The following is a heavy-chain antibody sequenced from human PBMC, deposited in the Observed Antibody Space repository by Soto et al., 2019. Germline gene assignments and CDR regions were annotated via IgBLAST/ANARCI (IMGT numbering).Heavy chain of an antibody. CDR2: IYWDAGK. CDR1: GFSLSTSGVG. V-gene: IGHV2-5*02. CDR3: AHSAFGRSSWNYYFDY. Sequence: QITLKESGPTLVQPTQTLTLTCTFSGFSLSTSGVGVGWIRQPLGKALEWLALIYWDAGKRYSPSLKRRLTITKDTSKNQVVLTMTNMDPVDTATYYCAHSAFGRSSWNYYFDYCGQGTLVTVSA. D-gene: IGHD6-6*01. J-gene: IGHJ4*02.